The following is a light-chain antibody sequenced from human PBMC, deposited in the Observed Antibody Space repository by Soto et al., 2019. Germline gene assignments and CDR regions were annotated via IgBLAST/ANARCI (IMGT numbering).Light chain of an antibody. CDR3: QLAYIVPFT. J-gene: IGKJ4*01. Sequence: DIQMTQSPSSVYASVGDRVTITCRASQGINSWLAWYQQKPGKDPKLLISAASSLQSGVPSRFSGSGSGTDCTLPISRLQHEDFATYYCQLAYIVPFTVGGGTKGETK. CDR2: AAS. CDR1: QGINSW. V-gene: IGKV1D-12*01.